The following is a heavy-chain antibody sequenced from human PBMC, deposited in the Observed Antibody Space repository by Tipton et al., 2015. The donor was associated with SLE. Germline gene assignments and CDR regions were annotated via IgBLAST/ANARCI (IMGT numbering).Heavy chain of an antibody. CDR1: GGSISRYY. V-gene: IGHV4-59*12. D-gene: IGHD6-19*01. CDR2: IYYGGST. J-gene: IGHJ5*02. Sequence: TLSLTCTVSGGSISRYYWSWIRQPPGKGLEWIGCIYYGGSTNYNPSLKSRVTISVDTSKNQFSLKLSSVTAADTAGYYCARAQWLVRWFDPWGQGTLVTVSS. CDR3: ARAQWLVRWFDP.